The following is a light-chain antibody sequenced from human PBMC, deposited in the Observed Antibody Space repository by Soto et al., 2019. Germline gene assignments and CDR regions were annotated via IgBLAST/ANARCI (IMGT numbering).Light chain of an antibody. CDR3: QQYGNAPPNT. CDR1: QSVSSSY. J-gene: IGKJ2*01. V-gene: IGKV3-20*01. CDR2: GAS. Sequence: EIVLTQSPGTLSLSPGERATLSCRASQSVSSSYLAWYQQKPGQAPRVLIYGASSRATGIPDRFSGSGSGTEFTLTISRLETDDFAVYFCQQYGNAPPNTCGQGTKVEIK.